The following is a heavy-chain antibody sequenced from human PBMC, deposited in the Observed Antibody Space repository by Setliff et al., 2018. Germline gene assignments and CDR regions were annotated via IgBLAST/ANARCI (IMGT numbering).Heavy chain of an antibody. CDR2: IFPGNSNT. Sequence: PGASLKISCKGSGHTFTTHWIAGVLQMPGKGLECMGIIFPGNSNTRYSPSFQGQVTISVDKAINPAYLQWTSLKVSDTAMYFCARQGCGTTSCHSIDDWGQGTLVTVSS. CDR3: ARQGCGTTSCHSIDD. V-gene: IGHV5-51*01. J-gene: IGHJ4*01. D-gene: IGHD2-2*01. CDR1: GHTFTTHW.